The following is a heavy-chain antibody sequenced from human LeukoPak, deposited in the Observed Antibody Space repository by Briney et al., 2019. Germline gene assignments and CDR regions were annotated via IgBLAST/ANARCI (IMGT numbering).Heavy chain of an antibody. D-gene: IGHD4-11*01. CDR1: GGSISSYY. CDR2: IYYSGST. J-gene: IGHJ5*02. CDR3: ARGGYSNYGYWFDP. Sequence: PSETLSLTCTVSGGSISSYYWSWIRQPPGKGLEWIGYIYYSGSTNYNPSLKSRVTISVDTSKNQFSLKLSSVTAADTAVYYCARGGYSNYGYWFDPWGQGTLVTVSS. V-gene: IGHV4-59*01.